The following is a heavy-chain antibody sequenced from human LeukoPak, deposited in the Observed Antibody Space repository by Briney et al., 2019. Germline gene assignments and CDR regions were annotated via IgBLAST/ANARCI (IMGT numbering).Heavy chain of an antibody. CDR2: IYPGGSDT. CDR1: GYSFSDSW. J-gene: IGHJ4*02. CDR3: ARQYGRPFDY. D-gene: IGHD4-17*01. V-gene: IGHV5-51*01. Sequence: GESLKISCKGSGYSFSDSWIGWVRQMPGKGLEWMGIIYPGGSDTRYSPSFQGQVTISADKSISTAYLQWSSLKATDTAMYYCARQYGRPFDYWGQGTLVTVSS.